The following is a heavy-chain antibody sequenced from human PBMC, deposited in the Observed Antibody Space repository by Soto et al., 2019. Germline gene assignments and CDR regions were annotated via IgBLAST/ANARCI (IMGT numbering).Heavy chain of an antibody. J-gene: IGHJ5*02. CDR1: GYTFTGYY. Sequence: QVQLVQSGAEVKKPGASVKVSCKASGYTFTGYYMHWVRQAPGQGLEWMGWINPNSGGTNYAQKFQGWVTITRDTSISTAYMELSRLRSDDTAVYYCARDSLGRSGSYLTRLFDPWGQGTLVNVSS. V-gene: IGHV1-2*04. CDR3: ARDSLGRSGSYLTRLFDP. D-gene: IGHD3-10*01. CDR2: INPNSGGT.